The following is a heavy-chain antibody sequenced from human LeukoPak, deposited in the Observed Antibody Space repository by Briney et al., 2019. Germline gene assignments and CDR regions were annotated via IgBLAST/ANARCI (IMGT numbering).Heavy chain of an antibody. CDR3: ARGAPGGNDYGDY. V-gene: IGHV4-59*01. Sequence: SETLSLTCTVSGASISSYYWSWIRQPPGKGLEWIGYIFHSGSTNYNPSLKSRVTISVDTSKNQLSLKLSSVTAADMAVYYCARGAPGGNDYGDYWGQGTLVTVSS. CDR2: IFHSGST. CDR1: GASISSYY. J-gene: IGHJ4*02.